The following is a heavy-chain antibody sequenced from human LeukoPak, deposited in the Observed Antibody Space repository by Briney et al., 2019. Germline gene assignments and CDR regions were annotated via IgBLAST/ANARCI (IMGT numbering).Heavy chain of an antibody. CDR1: GFPFSLYA. CDR2: INDDSTDI. CDR3: ARDDNWGFDY. Sequence: GGSLRLSCAASGFPFSLYAMNWVRQAPGKGLEWVSYINDDSTDIHYADSVKGRFSISRDSARNTLYLQLSSLRAEDTAVYYCARDDNWGFDYWGQGALVTVSS. V-gene: IGHV3-21*05. D-gene: IGHD7-27*01. J-gene: IGHJ4*02.